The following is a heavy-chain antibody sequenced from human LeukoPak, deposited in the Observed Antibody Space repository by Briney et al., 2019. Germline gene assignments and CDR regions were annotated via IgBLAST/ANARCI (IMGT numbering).Heavy chain of an antibody. CDR1: GYTFTSYG. V-gene: IGHV1-18*01. J-gene: IGHJ6*02. CDR2: ISAYNGNT. CDR3: GRDRLRVAGNYYYYGMDV. D-gene: IGHD6-19*01. Sequence: ASVKVSCKASGYTFTSYGISWVRQAPGQGLEWTGWISAYNGNTNYAQKLQGRVTMTTDTSTSTAYMELRSLRSDDTAVYYCGRDRLRVAGNYYYYGMDVWGQGTTVTVSS.